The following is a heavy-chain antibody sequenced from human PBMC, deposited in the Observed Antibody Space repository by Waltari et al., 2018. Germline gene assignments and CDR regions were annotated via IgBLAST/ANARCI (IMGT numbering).Heavy chain of an antibody. CDR1: GGSFSVYY. CDR2: INHSGST. Sequence: QVQLQQWGAGLLKPSETLSLTCAVYGGSFSVYYWSWIRQPPGKGLEWIGEINHSGSTNYNPSLKSRVTISVDTSKNQFSLKLSSVTAADTAVYYCARSWNSVDYWGQGTLVTVSS. V-gene: IGHV4-34*01. D-gene: IGHD1-7*01. CDR3: ARSWNSVDY. J-gene: IGHJ4*02.